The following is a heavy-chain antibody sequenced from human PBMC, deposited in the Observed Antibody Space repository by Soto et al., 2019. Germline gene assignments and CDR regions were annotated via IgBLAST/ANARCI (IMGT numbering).Heavy chain of an antibody. CDR3: ARATTVTTGYTFDI. D-gene: IGHD4-17*01. CDR2: IYHSGST. CDR1: SGSISSSNW. Sequence: SETLSLTCAVSSGSISSSNWWSWVRQPPGKGLEWIGEIYHSGSTNYNPSLKSRVTISVDKSKNQFSLKLSSVTAADTAVYYCARATTVTTGYTFDIWGQGTMVTVS. J-gene: IGHJ3*02. V-gene: IGHV4-4*02.